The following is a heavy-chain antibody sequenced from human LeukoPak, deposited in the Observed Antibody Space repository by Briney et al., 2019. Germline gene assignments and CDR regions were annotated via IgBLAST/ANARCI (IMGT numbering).Heavy chain of an antibody. CDR1: GYTFTGCY. CDR2: INPNSGGT. Sequence: ASVKVSCKASGYTFTGCYMHWVRQAPGQGLEWMGWINPNSGGTNYAQKFQGRVTMTRDTSISTAYMELSRLRSDDTAVYYCARDRAYSGSYYSTDAFDIWGQGTMVTVSS. J-gene: IGHJ3*02. D-gene: IGHD1-26*01. V-gene: IGHV1-2*02. CDR3: ARDRAYSGSYYSTDAFDI.